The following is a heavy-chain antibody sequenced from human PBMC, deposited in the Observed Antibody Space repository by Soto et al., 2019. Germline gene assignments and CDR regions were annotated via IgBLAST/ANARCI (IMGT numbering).Heavy chain of an antibody. V-gene: IGHV3-15*07. Sequence: GGSLRVSCAASCCTCSNAWINCVLQAQGKGLEWVGRIKSKTDGGTTDFAATVKGRFAISRDDSKNMVYLQMNSLKTEDTAVYYCPTDSYITIETVRFAYWGHGTLVPVSS. CDR2: IKSKTDGGTT. CDR3: PTDSYITIETVRFAY. J-gene: IGHJ4*01. D-gene: IGHD2-2*02. CDR1: CCTCSNAW.